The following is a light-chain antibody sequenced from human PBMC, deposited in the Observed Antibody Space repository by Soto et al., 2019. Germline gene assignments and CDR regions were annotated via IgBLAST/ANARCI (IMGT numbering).Light chain of an antibody. V-gene: IGLV2-11*01. J-gene: IGLJ3*02. CDR3: FVCAATYNFL. Sequence: QSALTQPRSVSGSPGQSVTISCTGGSSDVGGYTFVSWYQQHPGKAPKLIIYDVSKRPSGVPDRFSGSKSGNTASLTISGLQAEDESDYYCFVCAATYNFLFGGGTKLTVL. CDR2: DVS. CDR1: SSDVGGYTF.